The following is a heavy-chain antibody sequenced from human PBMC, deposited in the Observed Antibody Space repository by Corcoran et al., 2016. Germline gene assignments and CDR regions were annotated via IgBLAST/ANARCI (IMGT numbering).Heavy chain of an antibody. J-gene: IGHJ6*02. CDR3: AREYLGGSIVVVPAAIADYYYYGMDV. V-gene: IGHV1-18*01. CDR2: ISAYNGNT. D-gene: IGHD2-2*02. CDR1: GYTFTSYG. Sequence: QVQLVQSGAEVKKPGASVKVSCKASGYTFTSYGISWVRQAPGQGLEWMGWISAYNGNTNYAQKLQGRVTMTTDTSTSTAYMELRSLRSDDTAVDYCAREYLGGSIVVVPAAIADYYYYGMDVGGQGTTVTVSS.